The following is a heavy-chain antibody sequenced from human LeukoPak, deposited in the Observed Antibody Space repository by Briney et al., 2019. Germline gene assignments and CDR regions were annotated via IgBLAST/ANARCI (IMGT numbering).Heavy chain of an antibody. Sequence: SETLSLTCTVSGGSISDYHWSWIRQTAGKGLEWIGRIYTSGSTDYNPSLKSRVTMSVDTSKNQFSLKLSSVTAADTAVYYCATRGGYSYGYNYWGQGTLVTVSS. CDR2: IYTSGST. CDR3: ATRGGYSYGYNY. J-gene: IGHJ4*02. V-gene: IGHV4-4*07. D-gene: IGHD5-18*01. CDR1: GGSISDYH.